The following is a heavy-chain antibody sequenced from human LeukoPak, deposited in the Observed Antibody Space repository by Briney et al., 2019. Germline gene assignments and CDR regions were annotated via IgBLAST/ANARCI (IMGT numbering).Heavy chain of an antibody. J-gene: IGHJ4*02. CDR1: GFTFSSYA. CDR3: AKDFGYSGYDYEGALDY. Sequence: PGGSLRLSCAASGFTFSSYAMHWVRQAPGKGLEWMAVISYDGSNKYYADSVKGRFIISRDKSKNMVYLQMNSLRAEDTAVYYCAKDFGYSGYDYEGALDYWGQGTLVTVSS. D-gene: IGHD5-12*01. V-gene: IGHV3-30-3*01. CDR2: ISYDGSNK.